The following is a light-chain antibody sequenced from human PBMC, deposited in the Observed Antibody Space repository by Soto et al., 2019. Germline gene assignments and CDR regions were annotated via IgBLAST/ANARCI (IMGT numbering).Light chain of an antibody. V-gene: IGKV3-15*01. CDR1: QSITSE. CDR2: GAS. J-gene: IGKJ2*01. CDR3: QQGHDWPLT. Sequence: EIVMTQSPATLSVSPGERATLSCRASQSITSELAWYQQKPGQPPRLLVYGASTRATGVPARFTGSRSGSEFTLTINGLQSEDFAVYYCQQGHDWPLTFGQGTRLEI.